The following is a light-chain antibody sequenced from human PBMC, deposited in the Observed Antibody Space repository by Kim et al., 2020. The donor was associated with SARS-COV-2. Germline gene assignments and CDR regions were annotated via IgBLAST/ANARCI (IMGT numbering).Light chain of an antibody. CDR2: GAS. CDR3: QQYGSSPYS. V-gene: IGKV3-20*01. CDR1: QSVSSSY. Sequence: LSPWERATLSCRASQSVSSSYLAWYQQKPGQAPRLLIYGASSRATGIPDRFSGSGSGTDFTLTISRLEPEDFAVYYCQQYGSSPYSFGQGTKLEI. J-gene: IGKJ2*03.